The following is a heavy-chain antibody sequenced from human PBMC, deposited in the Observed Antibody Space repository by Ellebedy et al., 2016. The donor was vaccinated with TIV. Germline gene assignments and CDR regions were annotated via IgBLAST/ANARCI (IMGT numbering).Heavy chain of an antibody. Sequence: SETLSLXXTVPGGSVSSGSYYWSWIRQPPGKGLEWIGYIYYSGSTNYNPSLKSRVTISVDTSKNQFSLKLSSVTAADTAVYYCARDGGREDYWGQGTLVTVSS. D-gene: IGHD2-15*01. V-gene: IGHV4-61*01. CDR3: ARDGGREDY. CDR2: IYYSGST. CDR1: GGSVSSGSYY. J-gene: IGHJ4*02.